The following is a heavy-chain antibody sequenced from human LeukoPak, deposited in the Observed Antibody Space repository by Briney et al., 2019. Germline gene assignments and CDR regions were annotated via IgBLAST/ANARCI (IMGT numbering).Heavy chain of an antibody. Sequence: GGSLRLSCAASGFTFSSYAMSWVRQAPGKGLEWVSGISGSGDNTYYADSVKGRFTISRDNSKNTLYVQVNSLGTEDTAAYYCAKGSYYDSSGSFYFDYWGQGTLVTVYS. CDR3: AKGSYYDSSGSFYFDY. CDR2: ISGSGDNT. J-gene: IGHJ4*02. D-gene: IGHD3-22*01. V-gene: IGHV3-23*01. CDR1: GFTFSSYA.